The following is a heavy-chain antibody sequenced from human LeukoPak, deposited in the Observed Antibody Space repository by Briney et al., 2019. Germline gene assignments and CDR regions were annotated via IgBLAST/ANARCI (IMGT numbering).Heavy chain of an antibody. D-gene: IGHD5-12*01. Sequence: RQPPGXGLEWLGEINHSGSTNYNPSLKSRVTISVDTSKNQFSLKLSSVTAADTAVYYCARVPGWLRRFDYWGQGTLVTVSS. V-gene: IGHV4-34*01. J-gene: IGHJ4*02. CDR3: ARVPGWLRRFDY. CDR2: INHSGST.